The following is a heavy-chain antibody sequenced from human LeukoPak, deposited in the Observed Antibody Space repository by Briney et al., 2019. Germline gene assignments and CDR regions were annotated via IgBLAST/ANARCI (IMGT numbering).Heavy chain of an antibody. CDR1: GGTFSSYA. Sequence: SVTVSCKASGGTFSSYAISWVRQAPGQGLEWMGGIIPIFGTANYAQKFQGRVTMTRDMSTSTVYMELSSLRSEDTAVYYCARDFGSGSDYYYYMDVWGKGTTVTVSS. D-gene: IGHD3-10*01. CDR2: IIPIFGTA. J-gene: IGHJ6*03. V-gene: IGHV1-69*05. CDR3: ARDFGSGSDYYYYMDV.